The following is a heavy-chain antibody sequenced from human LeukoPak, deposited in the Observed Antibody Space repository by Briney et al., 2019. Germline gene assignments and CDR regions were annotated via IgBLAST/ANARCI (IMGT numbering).Heavy chain of an antibody. V-gene: IGHV1-8*01. D-gene: IGHD3-22*01. CDR3: ARGFRRITMIVAFLRGYYFDY. CDR1: GYTFTSYD. J-gene: IGHJ4*02. CDR2: MNPNSGNT. Sequence: GASVKVSCKASGYTFTSYDINWVRQATGQGLEWMGWMNPNSGNTGYAQKFQGRVTMTRNTSISTAYMELSSLRSEDTAVYYCARGFRRITMIVAFLRGYYFDYWGQGTLVTVSS.